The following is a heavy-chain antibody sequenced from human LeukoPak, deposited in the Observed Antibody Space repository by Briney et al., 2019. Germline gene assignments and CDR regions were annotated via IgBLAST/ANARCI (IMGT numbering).Heavy chain of an antibody. J-gene: IGHJ3*02. CDR3: ARAYDTSGYYFDSFDM. D-gene: IGHD3-22*01. CDR2: TRDKANSYTT. Sequence: GGSLRLSCAASGFTFSDHYMDWVRKAPGQGLEWVGRTRDKANSYTTEYAASVKGRFTISRDDSRNSLYLQMNSLKTEDTAVYYCARAYDTSGYYFDSFDMWGQGTMVTVSS. V-gene: IGHV3-72*01. CDR1: GFTFSDHY.